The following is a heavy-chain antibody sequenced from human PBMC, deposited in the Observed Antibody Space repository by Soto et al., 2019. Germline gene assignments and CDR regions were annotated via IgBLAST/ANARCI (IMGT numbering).Heavy chain of an antibody. D-gene: IGHD3-22*01. CDR2: ISGGSSSI. V-gene: IGHV3-48*01. J-gene: IGHJ4*02. CDR3: ARDDYYDRGGAD. Sequence: EVQLVESGGDLVQPGGSLRLSCAASGFAFSSYSMIWVRQTPGKGLEWISYISGGSSSIYYADSVKGRFTISRDNAKNSLYLQMNSLRVEDTDVYYGARDDYYDRGGADWGQGTLVTVSS. CDR1: GFAFSSYS.